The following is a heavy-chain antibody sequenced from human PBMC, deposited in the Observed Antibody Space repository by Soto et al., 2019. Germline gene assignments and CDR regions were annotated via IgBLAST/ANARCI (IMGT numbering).Heavy chain of an antibody. CDR2: ISNDGSKK. D-gene: IGHD6-13*01. CDR3: AKDLVIAAAGRGGDHFYYGMDV. V-gene: IGHV3-30*18. Sequence: QAQLVESGGGVVQPGRSLRLSCAASGFTFSYYDMHWVRQAPGKGLEWVAAISNDGSKKYYADSVKGRFTISRDNSKNTLNLQMNSLRAEDTAVYYCAKDLVIAAAGRGGDHFYYGMDVWGQGTTVTVSS. CDR1: GFTFSYYD. J-gene: IGHJ6*02.